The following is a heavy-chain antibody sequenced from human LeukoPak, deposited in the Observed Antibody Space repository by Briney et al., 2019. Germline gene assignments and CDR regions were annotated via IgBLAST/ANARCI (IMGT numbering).Heavy chain of an antibody. CDR2: ISGSGGST. Sequence: PGGSLRLSCAASGFTFSSYAMSWVRQAPGKGLEWVSAISGSGGSTYYADSVKGRFTISRDNSKNTLYLQMNSLRAEDTAVYYCAKDLRPGYSSSWYANYFDYWGQGTPVTVSS. V-gene: IGHV3-23*01. CDR1: GFTFSSYA. D-gene: IGHD6-13*01. CDR3: AKDLRPGYSSSWYANYFDY. J-gene: IGHJ4*02.